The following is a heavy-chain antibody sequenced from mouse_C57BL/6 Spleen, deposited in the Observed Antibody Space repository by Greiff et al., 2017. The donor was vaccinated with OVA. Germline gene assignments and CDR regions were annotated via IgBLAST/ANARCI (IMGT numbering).Heavy chain of an antibody. CDR3: AREDITTDAMDY. CDR1: GYTFTSYW. J-gene: IGHJ4*01. Sequence: QVQLQQPGAELVKPGASVKLSCKASGYTFTSYWMHWVKQRPGQGLEWIGMIHPNSGSTNYNEKFKSKATLTVDKSSSPAYMQLSSLTSEDSAVYDYAREDITTDAMDYWGQGTSVTVSS. V-gene: IGHV1-64*01. CDR2: IHPNSGST. D-gene: IGHD1-1*01.